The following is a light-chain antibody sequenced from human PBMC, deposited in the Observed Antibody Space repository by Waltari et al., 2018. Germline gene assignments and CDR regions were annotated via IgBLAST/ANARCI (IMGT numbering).Light chain of an antibody. CDR3: GSFISSTTGI. Sequence: QSALTQPDSVSGSPGQSIPISCPGTSSSVGGYNYFSWYQKYPGKAPKVIIYDAINRPSGVSNRFSGSKSGNSASLTISGLQAEDEADYYCGSFISSTTGIFGGGTRLTVL. J-gene: IGLJ2*01. CDR2: DAI. CDR1: SSSVGGYNY. V-gene: IGLV2-14*03.